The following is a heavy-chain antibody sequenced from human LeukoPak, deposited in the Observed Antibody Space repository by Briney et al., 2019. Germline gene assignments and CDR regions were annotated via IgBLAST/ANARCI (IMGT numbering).Heavy chain of an antibody. Sequence: ESLKISSKVSGYSFISYWIAWVRQMPGKGLELMRIIYHADSDTNYNPSFQGQVTISVDKSITTAYLQLNSLKATDTAMYYCARRAFDSSTYYNWSYFDYWGQGTLVTVSS. V-gene: IGHV5-51*01. J-gene: IGHJ4*02. CDR1: GYSFISYW. CDR2: IYHADSDT. D-gene: IGHD3-22*01. CDR3: ARRAFDSSTYYNWSYFDY.